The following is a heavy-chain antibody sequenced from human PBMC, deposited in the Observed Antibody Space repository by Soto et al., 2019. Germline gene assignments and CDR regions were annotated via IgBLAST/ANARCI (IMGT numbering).Heavy chain of an antibody. Sequence: SETLSLTCTVSGGSISSGDYYWSWIRQPPGKGLEWIGYIYYSGSTYYNPSLKSRVTISVGTSKNQFSLKLSSVTAADTAVYYCAREVYSNQREFDYWGQGTLVTVSS. D-gene: IGHD4-4*01. V-gene: IGHV4-30-4*01. CDR2: IYYSGST. J-gene: IGHJ4*02. CDR1: GGSISSGDYY. CDR3: AREVYSNQREFDY.